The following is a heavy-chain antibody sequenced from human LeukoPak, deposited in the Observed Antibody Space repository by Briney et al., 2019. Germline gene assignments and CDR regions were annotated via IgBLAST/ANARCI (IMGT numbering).Heavy chain of an antibody. CDR3: ARALGMYNWNVYY. V-gene: IGHV3-23*01. J-gene: IGHJ4*02. Sequence: GGSLRLSCAASGFTLTSYAMSWVRQAPGKGLEWVSAISASGGTTLYADSVKGRFTISRDSSKNTLYVQMNSLRAEDTAVYYCARALGMYNWNVYYWGQGTLVTVSS. D-gene: IGHD1-1*01. CDR2: ISASGGTT. CDR1: GFTLTSYA.